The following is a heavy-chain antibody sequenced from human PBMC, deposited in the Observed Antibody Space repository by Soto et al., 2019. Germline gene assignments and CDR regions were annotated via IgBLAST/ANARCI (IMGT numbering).Heavy chain of an antibody. CDR2: ITSKSDGGTT. CDR3: TTDEWA. V-gene: IGHV3-15*01. CDR1: GFTFTRAW. J-gene: IGHJ5*02. D-gene: IGHD1-26*01. Sequence: ELQLVESGGGLVKPGGSLTLSCVGSGFTFTRAWMSWVRQAPGKGLEWVGHITSKSDGGTTDYAAPVKGRFTISRDDSQNTLYLQMNSLQTEDTAVYYCTTDEWAWGQGTLVTVSS.